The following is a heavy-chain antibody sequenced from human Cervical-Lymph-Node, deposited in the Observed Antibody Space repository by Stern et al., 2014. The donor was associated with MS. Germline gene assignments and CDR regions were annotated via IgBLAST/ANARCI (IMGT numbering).Heavy chain of an antibody. D-gene: IGHD3-3*01. Sequence: VQLVESGAEVKKPGSSMKVSCKASGGTFSSYSISWVRQAPGQGLEWMGRIIPILAIANYAQKFQGRITITADKSTSTAYMELSSLRSEDTAVYYCARDSDFSGMEVWGQGTTVTVSS. V-gene: IGHV1-69*09. CDR2: IIPILAIA. CDR3: ARDSDFSGMEV. J-gene: IGHJ6*02. CDR1: GGTFSSYS.